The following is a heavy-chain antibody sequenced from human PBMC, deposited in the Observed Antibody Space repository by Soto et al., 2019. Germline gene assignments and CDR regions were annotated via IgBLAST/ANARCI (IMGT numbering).Heavy chain of an antibody. CDR2: IYYGGST. CDR3: ASNSYGYTIYDY. Sequence: QVQLQESGPGLVKPSQTLSLTCTVSGGSISSGDYYWSWIRQPPGKGLEWIGYIYYGGSTYYNPSLKSRVTISVDTCTNKFSLKLSSVTAADTAVYCCASNSYGYTIYDYWGQGTLVTVSS. J-gene: IGHJ4*02. V-gene: IGHV4-30-4*01. D-gene: IGHD5-18*01. CDR1: GGSISSGDYY.